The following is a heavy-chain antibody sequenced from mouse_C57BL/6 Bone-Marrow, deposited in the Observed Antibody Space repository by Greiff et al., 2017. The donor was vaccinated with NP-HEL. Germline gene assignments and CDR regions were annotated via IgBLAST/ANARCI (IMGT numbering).Heavy chain of an antibody. CDR2: IYIGNGYT. CDR3: ARFGAYSNYPMDY. D-gene: IGHD2-5*01. Sequence: VQLKESGAELVRPGSSVKMSCKTSGYTFTSYGINWVKQRPGQGLEWIGYIYIGNGYTEYNEKFKGKATLTSDTSSSTAYMQLSSLTSEDSAIYFWARFGAYSNYPMDYWGQGTSVTVSS. V-gene: IGHV1-58*01. J-gene: IGHJ4*01. CDR1: GYTFTSYG.